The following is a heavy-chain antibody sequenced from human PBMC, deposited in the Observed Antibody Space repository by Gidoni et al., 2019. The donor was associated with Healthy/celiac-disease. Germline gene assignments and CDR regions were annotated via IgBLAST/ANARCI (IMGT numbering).Heavy chain of an antibody. Sequence: VPVQESGPGPVTPSKTMSLTCTDTGGSIKRYYWSWIRQHPGKGLEWIGYIYYSGSTKYNPSLKIRVLLSVDTAKNQFSLKLSSVTAADTAAYYCARTEGATITIFGVVTGRFDPWGQGTLVTVSS. CDR2: IYYSGST. J-gene: IGHJ5*02. CDR1: GGSIKRYY. D-gene: IGHD3-3*01. CDR3: ARTEGATITIFGVVTGRFDP. V-gene: IGHV4-59*01.